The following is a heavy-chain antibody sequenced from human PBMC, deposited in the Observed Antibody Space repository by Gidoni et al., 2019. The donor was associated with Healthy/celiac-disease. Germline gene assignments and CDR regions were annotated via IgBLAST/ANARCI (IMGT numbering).Heavy chain of an antibody. CDR1: GFTFSSYA. D-gene: IGHD6-19*01. J-gene: IGHJ4*02. V-gene: IGHV3-23*01. CDR2: ISGSGGST. CDR3: AKPTTDRIAVAGTGFDY. Sequence: EVQLLESGGGLVQPGGSLRLSCAASGFTFSSYAMSWVRQAPGKGLEWVSAISGSGGSTYYADSVKGRFTISRDNSKNTLYLQMNSLRAEDTAVYYCAKPTTDRIAVAGTGFDYWGQGTLVTVSS.